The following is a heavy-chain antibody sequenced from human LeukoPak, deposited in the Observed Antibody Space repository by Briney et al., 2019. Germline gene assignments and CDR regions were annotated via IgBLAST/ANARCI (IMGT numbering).Heavy chain of an antibody. CDR2: ISGSGDST. J-gene: IGHJ4*02. CDR1: GFAFSNYV. D-gene: IGHD6-19*01. V-gene: IGHV3-23*01. CDR3: AKVRAPSGWFNSDY. Sequence: PGGSLRLSCAASGFAFSNYVMSWVRQAPGKGLEWVSGISGSGDSTYYADSVKGRFTISRDNSKNTLYLQMNSPRVEDTATYYCAKVRAPSGWFNSDYWGQGTLVTVSS.